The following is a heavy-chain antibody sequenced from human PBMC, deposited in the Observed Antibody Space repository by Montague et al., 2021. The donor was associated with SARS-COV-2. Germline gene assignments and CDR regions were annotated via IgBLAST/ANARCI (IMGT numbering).Heavy chain of an antibody. D-gene: IGHD3-16*02. Sequence: SETLSLTCTGDGPCRSSENYDWSGRGQAPGKGLEWIGSSSYSATYYSNPSLKSRVTMSVDTSRNQLSLNLSSVTVADTAVYYCARLGITLGGVIVIRYYFDFWGQGTLVTVSS. CDR3: ARLGITLGGVIVIRYYFDF. J-gene: IGHJ4*02. CDR2: SSYSATY. CDR1: GPCRSSENYD. V-gene: IGHV4-39*01.